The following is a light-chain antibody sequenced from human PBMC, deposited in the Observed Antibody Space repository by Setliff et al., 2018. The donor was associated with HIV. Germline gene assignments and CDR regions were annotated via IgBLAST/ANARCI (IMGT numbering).Light chain of an antibody. Sequence: QSALAQPASLSGSPGHSITISCTGTSSDIGGYSYVSWYQQHPGKAPKLLIYDVIQRPSGVSHRFSGSKSANTASLSISGLLTEDEADYYCSSFTSTSSYVIFGGGTKVTVL. V-gene: IGLV2-14*01. CDR3: SSFTSTSSYVI. CDR2: DVI. CDR1: SSDIGGYSY. J-gene: IGLJ2*01.